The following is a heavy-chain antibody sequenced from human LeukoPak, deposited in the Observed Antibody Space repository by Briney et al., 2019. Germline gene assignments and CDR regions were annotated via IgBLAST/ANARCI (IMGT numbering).Heavy chain of an antibody. Sequence: ASVKVSCKASGYLFNSYTISWVRQAPGQGLEWMGWISPNNGDTNYAQKLQGRVTMTTDTSTSAAYMELRSLISDDTAVYYCAREGPVAVAGLDYWGQGTLVTVSS. CDR1: GYLFNSYT. J-gene: IGHJ4*02. D-gene: IGHD6-19*01. V-gene: IGHV1-18*01. CDR3: AREGPVAVAGLDY. CDR2: ISPNNGDT.